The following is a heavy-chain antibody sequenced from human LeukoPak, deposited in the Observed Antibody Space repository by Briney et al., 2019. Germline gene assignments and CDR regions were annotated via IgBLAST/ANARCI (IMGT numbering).Heavy chain of an antibody. CDR2: INPNSGGT. J-gene: IGHJ4*02. CDR3: ARDPDYYDSSGGY. D-gene: IGHD3-22*01. CDR1: GYTFTGYY. V-gene: IGHV1-2*02. Sequence: ASVKVSCKDSGYTFTGYYMHWVRQAPGKGLEWMGWINPNSGGTNYAQKFQGRVTMTRDTSISTAYMELSRLRSDDTAVYYCARDPDYYDSSGGYWGQGTLITVSS.